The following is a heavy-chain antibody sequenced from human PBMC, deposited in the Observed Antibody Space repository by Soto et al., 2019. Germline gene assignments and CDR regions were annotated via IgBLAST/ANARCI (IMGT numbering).Heavy chain of an antibody. CDR2: INHSGST. Sequence: SETLSLTCAGSGGSFSGYYRSWIRQPPGKGLEWIGEINHSGSTNYNPSLKSRVTISVDTSKNQFSLKLSSVTAADTAVYYCAIEIQDYGGYGMDVLRQGTTVTVSS. D-gene: IGHD4-17*01. V-gene: IGHV4-34*01. J-gene: IGHJ6*02. CDR3: AIEIQDYGGYGMDV. CDR1: GGSFSGYY.